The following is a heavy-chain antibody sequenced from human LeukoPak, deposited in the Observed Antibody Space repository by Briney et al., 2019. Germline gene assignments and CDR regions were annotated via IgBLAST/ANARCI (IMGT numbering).Heavy chain of an antibody. D-gene: IGHD6-19*01. J-gene: IGHJ4*02. V-gene: IGHV4-59*01. CDR2: IYYSGST. CDR1: GGSISRYY. Sequence: PSETLSLTCTVSGGSISRYYWSWIRQPPGKGLEWIGYIYYSGSTNYNPSLKSRVTISVDTSKNQFSLNLSSVTAADTAVYYCARVGSWYSSGWYYFDYWGQGTLVTVSS. CDR3: ARVGSWYSSGWYYFDY.